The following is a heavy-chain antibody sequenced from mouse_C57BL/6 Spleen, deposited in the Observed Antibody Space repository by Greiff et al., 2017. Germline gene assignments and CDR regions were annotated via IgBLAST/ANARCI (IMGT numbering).Heavy chain of an antibody. CDR3: AKNGAKDAWFAY. D-gene: IGHD3-1*01. J-gene: IGHJ3*01. V-gene: IGHV2-5*01. Sequence: VKLQESGPGLVQPSQSLSITCTVSGFSLTSYGVHWVRQSPGKGLEWLGVIWRGGSTDYNAAFMSRLSITKDNSKSQVFFKMNSLQADDTAIYYGAKNGAKDAWFAYWGQGTLVTVSS. CDR2: IWRGGST. CDR1: GFSLTSYG.